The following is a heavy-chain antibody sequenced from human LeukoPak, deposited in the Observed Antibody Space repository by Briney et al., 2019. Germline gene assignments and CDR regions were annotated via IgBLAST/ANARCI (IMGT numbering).Heavy chain of an antibody. CDR1: GFTFSSSA. CDR3: VKDYSTIPAAANPLFDY. D-gene: IGHD6-13*01. V-gene: IGHV3-23*01. Sequence: GGSLRLSCAASGFTFSSSAVTWVRQAPGKGLEWVSGITGSGDTTFYAASVKGRFTISRDNSKNTLYLQMHSLRAEDTAVYYCVKDYSTIPAAANPLFDYWGQGALVTVSS. J-gene: IGHJ4*02. CDR2: ITGSGDTT.